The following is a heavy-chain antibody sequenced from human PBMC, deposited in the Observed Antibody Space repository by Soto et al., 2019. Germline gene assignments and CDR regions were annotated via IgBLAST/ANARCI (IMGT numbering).Heavy chain of an antibody. V-gene: IGHV4-34*01. CDR1: GGTFSGYY. CDR2: IHYSGYT. Sequence: SETLSLTCAVYGGTFSGYYCSWIRQPPGKGLEWIGEIHYSGYTYYDPSLQSRVTISIDTSKNQFSLKLSSVTATDTAVYYCASQHYYDSSGYHVVYWGQGTLVTVSS. D-gene: IGHD3-22*01. CDR3: ASQHYYDSSGYHVVY. J-gene: IGHJ4*02.